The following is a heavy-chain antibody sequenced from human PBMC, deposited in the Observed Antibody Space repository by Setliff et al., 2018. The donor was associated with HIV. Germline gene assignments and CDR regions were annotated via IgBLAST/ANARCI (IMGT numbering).Heavy chain of an antibody. CDR2: LYYRGTT. CDR1: GGSISSSSYY. J-gene: IGHJ6*01. Sequence: PSETLSLTCTVSGGSISSSSYYWGWIRQPPGKGPEWIGSLYYRGTTYYNPSLKSRVTISTGTSNSQFSLRLISVTAADTAVYYCARGPSGRAPAPARAPHYYGLDLWGPGTTVTVSS. CDR3: ARGPSGRAPAPARAPHYYGLDL. D-gene: IGHD2-2*01. V-gene: IGHV4-39*01.